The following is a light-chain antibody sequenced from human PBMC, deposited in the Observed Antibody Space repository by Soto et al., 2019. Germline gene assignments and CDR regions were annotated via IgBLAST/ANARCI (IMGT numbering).Light chain of an antibody. CDR3: QSYDSSLSGRV. Sequence: QYVLTQPPSVSGAPGQRVTISCTGSSSNIGAGYDVHWYQQLPGTAPKLLIYGNSNRPSGVPDRFSGSKSGTSASLAITGLQAEDGADYYCQSYDSSLSGRVVGGVTQLTVL. CDR1: SSNIGAGYD. V-gene: IGLV1-40*01. CDR2: GNS. J-gene: IGLJ2*01.